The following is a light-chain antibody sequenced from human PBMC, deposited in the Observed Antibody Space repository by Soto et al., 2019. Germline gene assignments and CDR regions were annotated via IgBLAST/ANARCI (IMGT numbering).Light chain of an antibody. CDR3: AGWDDILNGWV. J-gene: IGLJ3*02. Sequence: QSALTQPPSASGTHGQRVTISCSGSDSNIGSNSVNWYQHLPGMAPKLLTHSNDHRPSGVADRFSGSKSGTSASLAISGLQSEDEADYYCAGWDDILNGWVFGGGTKLTVL. CDR2: SND. V-gene: IGLV1-44*01. CDR1: DSNIGSNS.